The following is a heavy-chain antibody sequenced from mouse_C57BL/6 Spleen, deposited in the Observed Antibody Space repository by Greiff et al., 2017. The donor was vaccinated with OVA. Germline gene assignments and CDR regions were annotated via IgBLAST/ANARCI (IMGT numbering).Heavy chain of an antibody. CDR2: INPGSGGT. V-gene: IGHV1-54*01. D-gene: IGHD2-4*01. CDR3: ARSGDYVGYFDV. CDR1: GYAFTNYL. J-gene: IGHJ1*03. Sequence: QVQLQQSGAELVRPGTSVKVSCKASGYAFTNYLIEWVKQRPGQGLEWIGVINPGSGGTNYNEKFKGKATLTADKSSSTAYMQLSSLTSEDSAVYVCARSGDYVGYFDVWGTGTTVTVSS.